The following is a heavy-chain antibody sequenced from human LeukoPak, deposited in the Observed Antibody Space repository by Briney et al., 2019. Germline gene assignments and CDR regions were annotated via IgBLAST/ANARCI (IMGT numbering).Heavy chain of an antibody. V-gene: IGHV3-23*01. Sequence: PGGSLRLSCAASGFTFSSYAMSWVRQAPGKGLEWVSAISGSGGSTYYAGSVKGRFTISGDNSKNTLYLQMNSLRAEDTAVYYCAKEVLRYFDWSRRDYWGQGTLVTVSS. CDR3: AKEVLRYFDWSRRDY. D-gene: IGHD3-9*01. CDR1: GFTFSSYA. J-gene: IGHJ4*02. CDR2: ISGSGGST.